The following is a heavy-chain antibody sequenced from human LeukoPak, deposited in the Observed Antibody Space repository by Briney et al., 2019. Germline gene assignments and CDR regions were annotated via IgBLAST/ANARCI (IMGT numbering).Heavy chain of an antibody. Sequence: ASVKVSCKASGYTFTGYYMHWVRQAPGQGLEWMRWINPNSGGTNYAQKFQGWVTMTRDTSISTAYMELSRLRSDDTAVYYCARDNLTAMYDYWGQGTLVTVSS. CDR3: ARDNLTAMYDY. D-gene: IGHD5-18*01. J-gene: IGHJ4*02. CDR2: INPNSGGT. CDR1: GYTFTGYY. V-gene: IGHV1-2*04.